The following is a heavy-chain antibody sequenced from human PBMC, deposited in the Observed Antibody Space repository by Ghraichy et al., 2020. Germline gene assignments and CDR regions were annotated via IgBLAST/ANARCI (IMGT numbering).Heavy chain of an antibody. CDR3: AGAPASPASLEWLSPFDY. V-gene: IGHV4-39*01. CDR1: GASISSSNYY. Sequence: SETLSLTCIVSGASISSSNYYWGWIRQPPGKGLEWIGKIYSSGSTYYSSAIKSRVTISADTSKNQVSLTLNSVTAADTAVYYCAGAPASPASLEWLSPFDYWGLGTLVTVSS. D-gene: IGHD3-3*01. CDR2: IYSSGST. J-gene: IGHJ4*02.